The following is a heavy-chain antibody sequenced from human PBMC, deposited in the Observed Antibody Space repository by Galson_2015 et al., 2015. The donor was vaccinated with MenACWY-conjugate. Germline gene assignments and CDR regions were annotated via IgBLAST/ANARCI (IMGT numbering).Heavy chain of an antibody. Sequence: CAISGDSVSNHTAAWNWVRQSPSRGLEWLGRTFYRSTWYNDYALSVKGRITINPDTSKNQFSLHLSSVIPEDTALYHCAGDWSGSPGGVWGEGTMVTVSS. V-gene: IGHV6-1*01. D-gene: IGHD3-3*01. CDR2: TFYRSTWYN. J-gene: IGHJ3*01. CDR1: GDSVSNHTAA. CDR3: AGDWSGSPGGV.